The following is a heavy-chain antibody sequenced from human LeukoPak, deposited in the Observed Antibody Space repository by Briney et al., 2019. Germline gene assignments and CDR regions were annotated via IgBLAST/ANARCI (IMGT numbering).Heavy chain of an antibody. CDR3: ARDRERGMVRGILDY. Sequence: SETLSLTCTVSGGSISTGTYYWSWIRQPAGKGLEWIGRIYTSGSTNYNPSLKSRVTISIDSSKNQFALKLKSVTAADTAVYYCARDRERGMVRGILDYWGQGTLVTVSS. CDR2: IYTSGST. V-gene: IGHV4-61*02. D-gene: IGHD3-10*01. CDR1: GGSISTGTYY. J-gene: IGHJ4*02.